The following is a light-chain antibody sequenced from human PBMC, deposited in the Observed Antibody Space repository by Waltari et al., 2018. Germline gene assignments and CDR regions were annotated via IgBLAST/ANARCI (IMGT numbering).Light chain of an antibody. CDR3: QHYVRLPAT. CDR2: RAS. CDR1: QTVGSSS. V-gene: IGKV3-20*01. J-gene: IGKJ1*01. Sequence: EIVLTQSPGTASLSPGERVTLSCRASQTVGSSSLAWYQQKPGQAPRLVIYRASRRATGIPDRFSGSGSGTDFSLTISRLEPEDFAMYYCQHYVRLPATFGQGTKVEIK.